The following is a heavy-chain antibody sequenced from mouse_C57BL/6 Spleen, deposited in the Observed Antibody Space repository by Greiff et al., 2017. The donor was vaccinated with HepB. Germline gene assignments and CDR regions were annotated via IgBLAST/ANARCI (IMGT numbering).Heavy chain of an antibody. Sequence: QVQLQQSGAELVKPGASVKMSCKASGYTFTSYWITWVKQRPGQGLEWIGDIYPGSGSTNYNEKFKSKATLTVDTSSSTAYMQLSSLTSEDSAVYYCASPFYYGSSYRYFDVWGTGTTVTVSS. J-gene: IGHJ1*03. CDR2: IYPGSGST. D-gene: IGHD1-1*01. CDR3: ASPFYYGSSYRYFDV. V-gene: IGHV1-55*01. CDR1: GYTFTSYW.